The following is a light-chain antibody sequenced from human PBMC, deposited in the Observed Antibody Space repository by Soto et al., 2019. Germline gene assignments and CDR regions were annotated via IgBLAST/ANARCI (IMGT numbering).Light chain of an antibody. J-gene: IGKJ5*01. V-gene: IGKV3-20*01. CDR2: GAS. CDR1: QSVSSSY. Sequence: EVVLTQSPGTLSLSPGERATLSCRAIQSVSSSYLAWYQQKPGQAPRLLIYGASSRATGIPDRFSGSGSGTDFTLTISRLEPEDFAVYYCQQYGSSPRLTFGQGTRLEI. CDR3: QQYGSSPRLT.